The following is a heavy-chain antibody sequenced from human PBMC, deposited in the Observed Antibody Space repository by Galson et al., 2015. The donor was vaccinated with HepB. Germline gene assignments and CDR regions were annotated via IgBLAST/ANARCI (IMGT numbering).Heavy chain of an antibody. V-gene: IGHV3-11*06. CDR1: RFTFSDYY. CDR2: ISGGATYT. Sequence: SLRLSCAASRFTFSDYYMTWIRQAPGKGLEWLSYISGGATYTNYAHSVKGRFTISRDNAENSLYLHMRGLRDDDTAVYYCARVAHSDYGDHAHFDYWGQGTLVTVSS. J-gene: IGHJ4*02. D-gene: IGHD4-17*01. CDR3: ARVAHSDYGDHAHFDY.